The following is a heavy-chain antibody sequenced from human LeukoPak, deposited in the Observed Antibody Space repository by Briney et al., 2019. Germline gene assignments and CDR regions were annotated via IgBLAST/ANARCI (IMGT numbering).Heavy chain of an antibody. CDR1: GYTFTGYY. Sequence: ASVKVSCKASGYTFTGYYMHWVRQAPGQGLEWMGWINPNSGGTNCAQKFQGRVTMTRDTSISTAYMELSRLGSDDTAVYYCARDGESSGSDDFDYWGQGTLVTVSS. D-gene: IGHD1-26*01. CDR3: ARDGESSGSDDFDY. V-gene: IGHV1-2*02. CDR2: INPNSGGT. J-gene: IGHJ4*02.